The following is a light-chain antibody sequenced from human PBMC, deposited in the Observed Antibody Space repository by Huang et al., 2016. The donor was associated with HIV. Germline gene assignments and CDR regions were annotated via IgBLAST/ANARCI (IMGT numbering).Light chain of an antibody. CDR2: GAS. V-gene: IGKV3-15*01. J-gene: IGKJ2*01. Sequence: EIVMTQSPATLSVSPGERVTLSCRASQSVSSNLAWYQQKPGQAPRLLSYGASTRATVIPARFSGSGSGTEFTLSITSLQSEDFAVYHCQQYNNWPYTFGQGTKLEIK. CDR3: QQYNNWPYT. CDR1: QSVSSN.